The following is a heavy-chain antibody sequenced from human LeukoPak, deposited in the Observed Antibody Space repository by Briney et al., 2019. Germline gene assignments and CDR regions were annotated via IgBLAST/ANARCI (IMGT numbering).Heavy chain of an antibody. CDR3: AREENVDTAMVIRPKLDY. J-gene: IGHJ4*02. Sequence: SVKVSCKASGGTFSSYAISWVRQAPGQGLEWMGGIIPIFGTANYAQKFQGRVTITADESTSTAYMELSSLRSEDTAVYYCAREENVDTAMVIRPKLDYWGQGTLVTVSS. CDR1: GGTFSSYA. CDR2: IIPIFGTA. D-gene: IGHD5-18*01. V-gene: IGHV1-69*13.